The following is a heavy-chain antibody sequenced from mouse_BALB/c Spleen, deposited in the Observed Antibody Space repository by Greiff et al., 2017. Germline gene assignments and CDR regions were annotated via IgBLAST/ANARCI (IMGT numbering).Heavy chain of an antibody. J-gene: IGHJ3*01. CDR1: GYTFTDYY. Sequence: EVQLQQSGPELVKPGASVKMSCKASGYTFTDYYMDWVKQSHGESFEWIGRVNPYNGGTSYNQKFKGKATLTVDKSSSTAYMELNSLTSEDSAVYYCARETGTLFAYWGQGTLVTVSA. CDR3: ARETGTLFAY. D-gene: IGHD4-1*01. CDR2: VNPYNGGT. V-gene: IGHV1-19*01.